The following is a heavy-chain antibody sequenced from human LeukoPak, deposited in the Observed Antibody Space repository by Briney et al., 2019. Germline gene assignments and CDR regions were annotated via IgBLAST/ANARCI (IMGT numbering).Heavy chain of an antibody. Sequence: SETLSLTCDVSGGSVTSTNWWTWFRQPPGKGLEWIGEVHLAGRTNYNASLKSRLVMSADLPENHISLKLTSVTAADTAVYYCAREGGFYRPLDYSGQGTLVTVSS. D-gene: IGHD6-25*01. CDR2: VHLAGRT. V-gene: IGHV4-4*02. CDR3: AREGGFYRPLDY. CDR1: GGSVTSTNW. J-gene: IGHJ4*02.